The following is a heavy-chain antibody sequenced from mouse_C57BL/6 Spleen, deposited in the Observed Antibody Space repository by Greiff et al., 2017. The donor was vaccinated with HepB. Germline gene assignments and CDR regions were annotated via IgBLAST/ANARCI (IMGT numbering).Heavy chain of an antibody. Sequence: QVQLQQPGAELVRPGSSVKLSCKASGYTFTSYWMHWVKQRPIQGLEWIGNIDPSDSETHYNQKFKDKATLTVDKSSSTAYMQLSSLTSEDSAVYYCARSGDYGNSKGWYFDVWGTGTTVTVSS. CDR3: ARSGDYGNSKGWYFDV. V-gene: IGHV1-52*01. CDR1: GYTFTSYW. CDR2: IDPSDSET. D-gene: IGHD2-1*01. J-gene: IGHJ1*03.